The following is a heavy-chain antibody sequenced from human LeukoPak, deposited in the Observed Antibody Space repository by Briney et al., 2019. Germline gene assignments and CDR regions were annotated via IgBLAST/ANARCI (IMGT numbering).Heavy chain of an antibody. CDR3: AIALGDWKYYFFDY. CDR1: GGSISSYY. CDR2: IYTSGST. Sequence: SETLSLTCTVSGGSISSYYWGWIRQPAGKGLEWIGRIYTSGSTNYNPSLKSRVTMSVDTSKNQFSLKLSSVTAADTAVYYCAIALGDWKYYFFDYWGQGTLVTVSS. V-gene: IGHV4-4*07. J-gene: IGHJ4*02. D-gene: IGHD1-7*01.